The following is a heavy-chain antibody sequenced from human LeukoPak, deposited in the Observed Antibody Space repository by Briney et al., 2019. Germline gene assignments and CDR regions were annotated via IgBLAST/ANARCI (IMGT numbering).Heavy chain of an antibody. CDR3: ARGVSGLAHSWFDP. D-gene: IGHD5-12*01. J-gene: IGHJ5*02. CDR1: GGTFSSYT. V-gene: IGHV1-18*01. Sequence: ASVKVSCKASGGTFSSYTISWVRQAPGQGLEWMGWISAYNGNTNYAQKLQGRVTMTTDTSTSTAYMELRSLRSDDTAVYYCARGVSGLAHSWFDPWGQGTLVAVSS. CDR2: ISAYNGNT.